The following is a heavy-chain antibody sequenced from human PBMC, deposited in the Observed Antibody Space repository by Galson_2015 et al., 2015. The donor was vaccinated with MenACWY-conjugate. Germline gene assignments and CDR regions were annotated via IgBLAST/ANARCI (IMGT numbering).Heavy chain of an antibody. CDR2: TYPRDSDT. Sequence: KVSCKASGYTFTSYGIGWARQMPGKGLEWMGLTYPRDSDTRYSPSFQGQVTISADKSINTAYLQWSSLKASASAMYYCARRAQAGGSLSYFDYSGQGTLVTASS. CDR3: ARRAQAGGSLSYFDY. D-gene: IGHD5-12*01. V-gene: IGHV5-51*01. CDR1: GYTFTSYG. J-gene: IGHJ4*02.